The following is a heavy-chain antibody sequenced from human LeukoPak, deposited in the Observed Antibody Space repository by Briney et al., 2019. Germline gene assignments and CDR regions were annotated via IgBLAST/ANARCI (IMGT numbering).Heavy chain of an antibody. Sequence: SETLSLTRTVSGGSISRSSDYWGWIRQPPGKGLEWIATNYHRGTTYYNPSLKSRITISVDTSKNQFSLNLTSVVAADTAVYYCVGGRAFDVWGQGTMVTVSS. CDR1: GGSISRSSDY. CDR2: NYHRGTT. CDR3: VGGRAFDV. J-gene: IGHJ3*01. D-gene: IGHD3-16*01. V-gene: IGHV4-39*01.